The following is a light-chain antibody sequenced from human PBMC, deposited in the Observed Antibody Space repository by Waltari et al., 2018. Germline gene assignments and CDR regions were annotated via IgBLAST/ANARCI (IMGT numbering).Light chain of an antibody. J-gene: IGLJ1*01. Sequence: QSVLTQPPSVSAAPGQSVTISCSGSTSSIGRNYLSWYQQLPGTAPKLLIYDSYKRPSGIPDRFSGSKSGSSATLGITGLQTGDEADYFCGAWDTSLSAYVFGTGTQVTVL. CDR3: GAWDTSLSAYV. CDR1: TSSIGRNY. CDR2: DSY. V-gene: IGLV1-51*01.